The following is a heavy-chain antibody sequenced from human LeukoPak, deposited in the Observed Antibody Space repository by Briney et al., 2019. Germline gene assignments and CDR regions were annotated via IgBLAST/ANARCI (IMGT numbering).Heavy chain of an antibody. CDR2: INWNGGST. Sequence: PGGSLRLPCAASGFTFDDYGMSWVRQAPGKGLEWVSGINWNGGSTGYADSVKGRYTISRDNSKNTLYLQMNSLRAEDTAVYYCAKRIMITFGGVIAIPNDAFDIWGQGTMVTVSS. CDR3: AKRIMITFGGVIAIPNDAFDI. CDR1: GFTFDDYG. V-gene: IGHV3-20*04. D-gene: IGHD3-16*02. J-gene: IGHJ3*02.